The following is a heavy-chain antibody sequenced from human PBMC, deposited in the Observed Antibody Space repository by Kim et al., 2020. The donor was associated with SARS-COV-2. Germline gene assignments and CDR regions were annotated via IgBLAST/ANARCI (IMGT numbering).Heavy chain of an antibody. CDR1: GFTFSSYS. CDR2: ISSSSGYI. D-gene: IGHD6-19*01. V-gene: IGHV3-21*01. J-gene: IGHJ6*02. CDR3: ARDFTVAGEGGYVMDV. Sequence: GGSLRLSCAASGFTFSSYSMNWVRQAPGKGLEWVSSISSSSGYIYYADSVKGRFTISRDNAKNSLYLQMNSLRAEDTAVYYCARDFTVAGEGGYVMDVWGQGTTVTVSS.